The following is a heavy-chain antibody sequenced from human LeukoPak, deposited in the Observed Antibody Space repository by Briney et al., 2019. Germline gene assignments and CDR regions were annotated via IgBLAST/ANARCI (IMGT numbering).Heavy chain of an antibody. D-gene: IGHD6-13*01. CDR2: INWDGEAT. Sequence: GGSLRLSCAVSGLTFDDYGMSWVRQAPGKGLEWDSGINWDGEATEYGDSVKGRFTISRDNAEHALYLQMNSLRAEDTALYYCARDLSSSWYSLAYWGRGTLVTVSS. CDR1: GLTFDDYG. V-gene: IGHV3-20*04. J-gene: IGHJ4*02. CDR3: ARDLSSSWYSLAY.